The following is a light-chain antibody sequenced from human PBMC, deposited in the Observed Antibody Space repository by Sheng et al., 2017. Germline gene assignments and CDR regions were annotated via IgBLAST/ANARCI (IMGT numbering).Light chain of an antibody. CDR3: HQYHTTSWT. CDR2: TTS. V-gene: IGKV3-20*01. Sequence: EIVLTQSPDTLSLSPGERATLSCRASQSVSSDYVAWYQQKPGQAPRLLIHTTSSRATGIPDRFSGSGSGTDFTLTISSLQAEDVAVYYCHQYHTTSWTFGQGTKVAIK. J-gene: IGKJ1*01. CDR1: QSVSSDY.